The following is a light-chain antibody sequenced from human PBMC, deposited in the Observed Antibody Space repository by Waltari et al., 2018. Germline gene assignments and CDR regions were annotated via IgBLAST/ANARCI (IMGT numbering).Light chain of an antibody. Sequence: DIVVTQSPDSLAVSLGGTATIHCKASQSLLYTSANTTYLGRNQQRPRQPPKCLIYWASMRASGGPDRCSGSESGTDFTLTISSLQAEDVAIYYCQQYYYLPWTFGQGTKVEV. CDR3: QQYYYLPWT. J-gene: IGKJ1*01. V-gene: IGKV4-1*01. CDR2: WAS. CDR1: QSLLYTSANTTY.